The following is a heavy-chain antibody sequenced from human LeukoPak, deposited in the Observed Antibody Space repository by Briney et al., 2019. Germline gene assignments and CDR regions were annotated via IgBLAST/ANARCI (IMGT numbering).Heavy chain of an antibody. CDR2: INHSGST. D-gene: IGHD3-16*01. V-gene: IGHV4-34*01. CDR3: ARSYDYVWGSCPNY. CDR1: GGSFSGYY. Sequence: SETLSLTCAVYGGSFSGYYWSWIRQPPGKGLEWIGEINHSGSTNYNPSLKSRVTISVDTSKNQFSLKLSSVTAADTAVYYCARSYDYVWGSCPNYWGQGTLLTVSS. J-gene: IGHJ4*02.